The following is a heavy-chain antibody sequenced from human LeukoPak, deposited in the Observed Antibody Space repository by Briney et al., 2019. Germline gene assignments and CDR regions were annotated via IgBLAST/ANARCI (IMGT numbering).Heavy chain of an antibody. D-gene: IGHD2-21*02. CDR2: ISGSGGST. CDR1: GFTFSSYA. CDR3: AKDACVGDCNFHFDY. J-gene: IGHJ4*02. V-gene: IGHV3-23*01. Sequence: GGSLRLSCTPSGFTFSSYAMSWVRQAPGKGLEWGSTISGSGGSTYYANSVKGRFTISRDNSKNTLCLQMNSLRAEDSAVYYCAKDACVGDCNFHFDYWGQGTLVPVSS.